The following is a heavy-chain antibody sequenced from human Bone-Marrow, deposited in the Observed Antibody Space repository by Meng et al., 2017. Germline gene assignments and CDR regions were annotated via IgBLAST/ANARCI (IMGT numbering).Heavy chain of an antibody. D-gene: IGHD6-19*01. CDR1: GASVSSGYW. Sequence: QWQLQGSGPGLVKPSGTLSLTCGVSGASVSSGYWWTWVRQPPGKGLEWIGEFHHSGTTNYNPSLRSRVTISVDTSKNQFSLRLTSVTAADTAVYHCAASPGWWRIDSWGQGTLVTVSS. CDR3: AASPGWWRIDS. CDR2: FHHSGTT. J-gene: IGHJ4*02. V-gene: IGHV4-4*02.